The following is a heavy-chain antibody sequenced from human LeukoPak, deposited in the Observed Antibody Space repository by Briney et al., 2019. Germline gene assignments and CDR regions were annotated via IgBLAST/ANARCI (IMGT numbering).Heavy chain of an antibody. D-gene: IGHD4-17*01. Sequence: GGSLRLSCVASRFTISNNYMSWVRQAPGKGLEWVSVIYSGGSTYYADSVKGRFTISRDNSKNTLYLQMNSLRAEDTAVYYCARDTYGDYGDYWGQGTLVTVSS. CDR1: RFTISNNY. CDR3: ARDTYGDYGDY. CDR2: IYSGGST. J-gene: IGHJ4*02. V-gene: IGHV3-53*01.